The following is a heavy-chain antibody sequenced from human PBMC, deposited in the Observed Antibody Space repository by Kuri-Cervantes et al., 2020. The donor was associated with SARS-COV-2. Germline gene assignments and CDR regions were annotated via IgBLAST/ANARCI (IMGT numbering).Heavy chain of an antibody. CDR1: GYSISSGYY. V-gene: IGHV4-38-2*02. D-gene: IGHD6-6*01. Sequence: SETLSLTCTVSGYSISSGYYWGWIRQPPGKGLEWIGNIYHSGSTYYNVSLKSRVTISVDTSKNQFSLKLSSVTAADTAVYYCARGRGAARPDWYYYYGMDVWGQGTTVTVSS. CDR2: IYHSGST. CDR3: ARGRGAARPDWYYYYGMDV. J-gene: IGHJ6*02.